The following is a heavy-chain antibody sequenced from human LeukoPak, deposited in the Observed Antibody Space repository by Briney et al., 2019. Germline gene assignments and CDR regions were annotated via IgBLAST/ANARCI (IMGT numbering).Heavy chain of an antibody. CDR1: GFTFSDYG. CDR2: IRYDGSNK. V-gene: IGHV3-30*02. D-gene: IGHD1-14*01. Sequence: GGSLRLSCAASGFTFSDYGMHWVRQAPGKGLEWVAFIRYDGSNKYYADSVKGRFTISRDNSKHTLYLQMNSLKIEDTAVYYCTKGRVTTDYWGQGTPVPASS. J-gene: IGHJ4*02. CDR3: TKGRVTTDY.